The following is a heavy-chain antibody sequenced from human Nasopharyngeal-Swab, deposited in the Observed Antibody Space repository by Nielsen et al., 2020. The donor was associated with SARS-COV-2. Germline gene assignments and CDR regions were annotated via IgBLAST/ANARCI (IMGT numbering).Heavy chain of an antibody. D-gene: IGHD6-19*01. V-gene: IGHV4-39*07. J-gene: IGHJ6*02. Sequence: SETLSLTCTVSGGSISSSSYYWGWIRQPPGKGLEWIGSIYYSGSTYYNPPLKSRVTISVDTSKNQFSLKLSSVTAADTAVYYCARTIAVAGGFYYYGMDVWGQGTTVTVSS. CDR3: ARTIAVAGGFYYYGMDV. CDR2: IYYSGST. CDR1: GGSISSSSYY.